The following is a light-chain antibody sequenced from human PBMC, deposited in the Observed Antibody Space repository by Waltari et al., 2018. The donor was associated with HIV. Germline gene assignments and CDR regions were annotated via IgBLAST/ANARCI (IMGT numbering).Light chain of an antibody. CDR1: QSVNSQ. CDR3: QQYDNWPYT. J-gene: IGKJ2*01. CDR2: GAS. V-gene: IGKV3-15*01. Sequence: LPVSPGERVTLSCRASQSVNSQLAWYQQKAGQAPRLLIHGASSRASGIPARFSGSGSGTDFSLTISSLKSEDFAIYYCQQYDNWPYTFGQGTKLDI.